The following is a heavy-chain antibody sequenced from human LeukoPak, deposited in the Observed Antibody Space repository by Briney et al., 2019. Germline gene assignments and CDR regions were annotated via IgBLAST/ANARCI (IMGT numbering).Heavy chain of an antibody. J-gene: IGHJ4*02. V-gene: IGHV4-59*01. D-gene: IGHD5-12*01. CDR1: GGSISTYY. CDR3: ARDGYSGSDAL. CDR2: IYHSGST. Sequence: PSETLSLTCTVSGGSISTYYWSWIRQPPGKGLEWIGYIYHSGSTKYNPSLKSRVTISVDTSQNQFSPKQSSVTAADTAVYYCARDGYSGSDALWGQGTLVTVSS.